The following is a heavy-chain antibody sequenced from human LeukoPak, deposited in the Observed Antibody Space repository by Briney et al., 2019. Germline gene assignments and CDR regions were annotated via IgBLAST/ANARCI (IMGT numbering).Heavy chain of an antibody. V-gene: IGHV3-48*01. Sequence: GGSLRLSCAASGFTFRAYSMNWVRQAPGKGPEWVSHISSSSSTIYYADSVKGRFTISRDNSKNTLYLQMNSPRAEDTAVYYCAKDHERGIFDYWGQGTLVTVSS. CDR3: AKDHERGIFDY. J-gene: IGHJ4*02. CDR2: ISSSSSTI. D-gene: IGHD1-14*01. CDR1: GFTFRAYS.